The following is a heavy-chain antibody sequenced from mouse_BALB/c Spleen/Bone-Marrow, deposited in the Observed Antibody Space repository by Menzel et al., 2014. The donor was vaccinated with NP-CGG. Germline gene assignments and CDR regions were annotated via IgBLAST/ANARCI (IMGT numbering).Heavy chain of an antibody. CDR1: GYTFTSYW. J-gene: IGHJ1*01. CDR2: IDPSDSYT. CDR3: ARSRGYYDYWYFDV. Sequence: VQLVESGAKLVKPGASVKLSCKASGYTFTSYWMHWVKQRPGQGLEWIGEIDPSDSYTNYNQKFKGKATLTVDKSSSTAYMQLSSLTSEDSAVYYCARSRGYYDYWYFDVWGAGTTVTVSS. V-gene: IGHV1-69*02. D-gene: IGHD2-4*01.